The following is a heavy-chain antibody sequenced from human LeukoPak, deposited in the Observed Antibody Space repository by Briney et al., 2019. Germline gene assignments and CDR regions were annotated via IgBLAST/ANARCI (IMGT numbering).Heavy chain of an antibody. Sequence: GGSLRLSCAASGFTLSSYEMNWVRQAPGKGLEWVSYISSRGRNIYYADSVKGRFTISRDNAKNSLYLQIDSLRAEDTAVYYCARVAWATGGVWWFDPWGQGTLVTVSS. CDR2: ISSRGRNI. J-gene: IGHJ5*02. CDR1: GFTLSSYE. D-gene: IGHD3-16*01. V-gene: IGHV3-48*03. CDR3: ARVAWATGGVWWFDP.